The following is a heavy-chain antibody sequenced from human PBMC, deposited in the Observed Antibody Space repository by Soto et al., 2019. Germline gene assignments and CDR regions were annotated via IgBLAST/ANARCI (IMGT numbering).Heavy chain of an antibody. V-gene: IGHV1-2*04. J-gene: IGHJ6*02. CDR2: INPNSGGT. CDR3: ATERYDFWSGYDYYYGMDV. Sequence: ASVKVSRKASGYTFTGYYMHWVRQAPGQGLEWMGWINPNSGGTNYAQKFQGWVTMTRDTSISTAYMELSRLRSDDTAVYYCATERYDFWSGYDYYYGMDVWGQGTTVTVSS. D-gene: IGHD3-3*01. CDR1: GYTFTGYY.